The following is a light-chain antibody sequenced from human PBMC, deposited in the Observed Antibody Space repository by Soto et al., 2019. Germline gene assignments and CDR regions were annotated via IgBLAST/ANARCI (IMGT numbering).Light chain of an antibody. CDR1: QTISSW. V-gene: IGKV1-5*03. CDR2: NAS. CDR3: QHYNSYSEA. Sequence: DIQMTQSPSTLSGSVGDRVTITCRASQTISSWLAWYQQKPGKAPKLLIYNASTLKSGVPSRFSGSGSGTEFTLTISSLQHDAFATYYSQHYNSYSEAFGQGTKVELK. J-gene: IGKJ1*01.